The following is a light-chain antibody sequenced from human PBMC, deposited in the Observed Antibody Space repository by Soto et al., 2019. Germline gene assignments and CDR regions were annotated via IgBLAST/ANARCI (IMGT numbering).Light chain of an antibody. CDR2: DVS. Sequence: QSALTQLAFVSGSPGQSVTISCTGTSSDVGGYNYVSWYQQHPGKAPKLMIYDVSNRPSGVSNRFSGSKSGNTASLTISGLQAEDEADYYCSSYTSSSTLVVFGGGTKLTVL. CDR1: SSDVGGYNY. V-gene: IGLV2-14*01. J-gene: IGLJ2*01. CDR3: SSYTSSSTLVV.